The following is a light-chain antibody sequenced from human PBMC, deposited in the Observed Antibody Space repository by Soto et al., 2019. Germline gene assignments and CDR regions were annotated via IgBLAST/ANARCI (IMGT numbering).Light chain of an antibody. CDR3: QKYNSAPT. CDR2: AAS. CDR1: QGISNY. Sequence: DIQMTQSPSSLSASVGDRVTITCRASQGISNYLAWYQQKPGKVPKLLIYAASTLQSGVPSRFGGSGSGTDFTLTISSLQPEDVATYYCQKYNSAPTFGQGTKVDIK. J-gene: IGKJ1*01. V-gene: IGKV1-27*01.